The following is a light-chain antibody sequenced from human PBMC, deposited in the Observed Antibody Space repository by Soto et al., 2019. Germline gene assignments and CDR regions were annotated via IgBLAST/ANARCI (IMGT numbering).Light chain of an antibody. CDR2: EVN. Sequence: QSFLTQPASVSGSPGQSVTISCTGPRSDIGDSNFISWYQHSPGKAPRLLIYEVNNRPSGVSKRFSGSKAGNTASLTISGLLDDDEADYFCASFRSGAILVSGSGTKVTVL. CDR1: RSDIGDSNF. J-gene: IGLJ1*01. CDR3: ASFRSGAILV. V-gene: IGLV2-14*01.